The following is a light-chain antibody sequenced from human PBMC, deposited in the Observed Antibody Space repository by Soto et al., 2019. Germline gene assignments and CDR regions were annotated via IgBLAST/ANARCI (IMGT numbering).Light chain of an antibody. Sequence: EIVLTQSPGTLSLSPGERATLSCRASQSISNSYLAWYQQKPGQTPRLLIYGASSRATGIPDRFSGSGSVTDFTRTISRLEPEDFAVYFCQQYGCSPRTFGQGTKVEIK. V-gene: IGKV3-20*01. CDR1: QSISNSY. J-gene: IGKJ1*01. CDR2: GAS. CDR3: QQYGCSPRT.